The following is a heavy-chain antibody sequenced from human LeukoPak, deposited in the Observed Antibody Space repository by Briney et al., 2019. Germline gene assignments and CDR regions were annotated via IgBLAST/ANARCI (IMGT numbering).Heavy chain of an antibody. CDR1: GGSISSYY. Sequence: PSETLSLTCTVSGGSISSYYWSWIRQPPGKGLEWIGYIYYSGSTNYNPSLKSRVTISVDTSKNQFSLKLSSVAAADTAVYYCAREGAAGTFDAFDIWGQGTMVTVSS. J-gene: IGHJ3*02. V-gene: IGHV4-59*01. CDR2: IYYSGST. D-gene: IGHD1-7*01. CDR3: AREGAAGTFDAFDI.